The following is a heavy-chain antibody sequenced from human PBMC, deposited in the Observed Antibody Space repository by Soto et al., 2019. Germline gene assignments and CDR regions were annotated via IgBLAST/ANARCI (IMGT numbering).Heavy chain of an antibody. V-gene: IGHV1-24*01. CDR2: FDPEDGET. CDR1: GYTLTELS. D-gene: IGHD1-7*01. Sequence: QVQLVQSGAEVKKPGASVKVSCKVSGYTLTELSMHWVRQAPGKGLEWMGGFDPEDGETIYAQKFQGRVTMTEDTSTDPAYMELSSLRSEDTAVYYCATDSLHNWNYRSGYYYYYMDVWGKGTTVTVSS. J-gene: IGHJ6*03. CDR3: ATDSLHNWNYRSGYYYYYMDV.